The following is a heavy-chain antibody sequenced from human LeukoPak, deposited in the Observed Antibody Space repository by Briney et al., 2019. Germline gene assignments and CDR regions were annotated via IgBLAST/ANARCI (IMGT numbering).Heavy chain of an antibody. CDR2: ISSSSSYI. V-gene: IGHV3-21*01. CDR1: GFTFSSYN. D-gene: IGHD5-24*01. Sequence: ESGGSLRLSCAASGFTFSSYNMNWVRQAPGKGLEWVSSISSSSSYIYYADSVKGRFTISRDNAKNSLYLQMNSLRAEDTAVYYCARDENGYNGFDYWGQGTLVTVSS. CDR3: ARDENGYNGFDY. J-gene: IGHJ4*02.